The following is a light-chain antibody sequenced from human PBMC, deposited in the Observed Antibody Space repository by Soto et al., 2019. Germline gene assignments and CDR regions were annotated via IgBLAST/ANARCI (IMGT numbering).Light chain of an antibody. J-gene: IGLJ1*01. Sequence: QSVLTQPASVSGSPGQSITISCTGTSSDVGGYNYVSWFQHHPGKAPKLMIYEVSYRPSGVSNRFSGSKSGDTASLTISGLQAEDEADYYCSSFTNTITRSAFGTGTKVTVL. CDR2: EVS. CDR1: SSDVGGYNY. V-gene: IGLV2-14*01. CDR3: SSFTNTITRSA.